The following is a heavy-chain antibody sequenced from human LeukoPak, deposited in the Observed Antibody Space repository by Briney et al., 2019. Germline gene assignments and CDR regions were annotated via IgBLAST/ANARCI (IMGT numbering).Heavy chain of an antibody. CDR2: INHSGST. CDR3: ARGPCLWASCYRRFDY. Sequence: MPSQTLSLTCAVYGGSFSGYYWSWIRQPPGKGLEWIGEINHSGSTNYNPSLKSRVTISVDTSKNQFSLKLSSVTAADTAVYYCARGPCLWASCYRRFDYWGQGTLVTVSS. V-gene: IGHV4-34*01. CDR1: GGSFSGYY. D-gene: IGHD2-2*02. J-gene: IGHJ4*02.